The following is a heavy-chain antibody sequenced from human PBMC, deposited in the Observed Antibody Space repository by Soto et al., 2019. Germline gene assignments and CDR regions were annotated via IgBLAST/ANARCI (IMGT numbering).Heavy chain of an antibody. D-gene: IGHD1-26*01. Sequence: GGSLRLSCAASGFTFSSFAMSWVRQAPGKGLEWVSVISGGGGSTYYADSVKGRFTISRDNSKNTLYLQMNSLRAEDTALYYCAKLRRSGSYSHDAFDIWGQGTMVTVSS. CDR3: AKLRRSGSYSHDAFDI. CDR1: GFTFSSFA. CDR2: ISGGGGST. J-gene: IGHJ3*02. V-gene: IGHV3-23*01.